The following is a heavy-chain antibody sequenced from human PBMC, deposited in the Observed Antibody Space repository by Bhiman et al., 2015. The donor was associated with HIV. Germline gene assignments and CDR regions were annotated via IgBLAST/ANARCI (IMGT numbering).Heavy chain of an antibody. CDR3: ARDFRSVGANDAFDI. V-gene: IGHV3-7*01. Sequence: EVQLVESGGGLVQPGGSLRLSCAASGFTFSTYWMSWVRQAPGKGLEWVANIKQDGSEKSYVDSVKGRITISRDNAKNSLYLQMNSLRAEDTAVYYCARDFRSVGANDAFDILGPRDNGHRLF. CDR2: IKQDGSEK. CDR1: GFTFSTYW. J-gene: IGHJ3*02. D-gene: IGHD1-26*01.